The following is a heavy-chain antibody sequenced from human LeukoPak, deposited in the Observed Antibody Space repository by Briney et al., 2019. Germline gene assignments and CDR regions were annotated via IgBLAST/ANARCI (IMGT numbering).Heavy chain of an antibody. D-gene: IGHD2-2*02. CDR3: ARLGYCSSTSCYRADY. Sequence: GASVTVSCKASGYTFTSYGISWVRQAPGQGLEWMGWISAYNGNTNYAQKLQGRVTMTTDTSTSTAYMELRSLRSDDTAVYYCARLGYCSSTSCYRADYWGQGTLVTVSS. J-gene: IGHJ4*02. CDR2: ISAYNGNT. CDR1: GYTFTSYG. V-gene: IGHV1-18*01.